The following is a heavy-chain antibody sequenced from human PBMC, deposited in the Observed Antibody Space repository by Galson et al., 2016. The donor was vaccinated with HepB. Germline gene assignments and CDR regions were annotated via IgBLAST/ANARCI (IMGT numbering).Heavy chain of an antibody. CDR3: ARASQPYCSSTSCYAGYYHYYGMDV. J-gene: IGHJ6*02. CDR1: GFTFSIYG. V-gene: IGHV3-33*01. D-gene: IGHD2-2*01. CDR2: XXYXXXNK. Sequence: SLRLSCAASGFTFSIYGMHWVRQAPGKGLXXVAXXXYXXXNKYYADSVKGRXTISREYSKNTLYLQMNSLRVDDTAVYYCARASQPYCSSTSCYAGYYHYYGMDVWGQGTTVTVSS.